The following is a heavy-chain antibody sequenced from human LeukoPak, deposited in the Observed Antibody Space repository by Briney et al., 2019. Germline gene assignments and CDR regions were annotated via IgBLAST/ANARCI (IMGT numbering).Heavy chain of an antibody. CDR2: IYGSTSA. Sequence: GGSLRLSCTASGFTVSSNYINWVRQAPGKGLEWVSLIYGSTSADYADSVKGRFTISRDTSMNTVYLQMNSLRAEDTAVYYCARLIFDDDYWGQGTLVTVSS. J-gene: IGHJ4*02. V-gene: IGHV3-66*01. CDR3: ARLIFDDDY. CDR1: GFTVSSNY.